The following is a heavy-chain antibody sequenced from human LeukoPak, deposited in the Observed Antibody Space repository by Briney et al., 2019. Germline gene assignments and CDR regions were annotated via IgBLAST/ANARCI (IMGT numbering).Heavy chain of an antibody. CDR2: IWYDGSNK. J-gene: IGHJ4*02. CDR1: GFTFSSYG. CDR3: ACYCDSSGSPYYFDY. D-gene: IGHD3-22*01. Sequence: GGSLRLSCAASGFTFSSYGMHWVRQARGKGLEWVAVIWYDGSNKYYAGSVKGRFTISRDNSKNTLYLQMNSLRAEDTAVYYCACYCDSSGSPYYFDYWGQGTLVTVSS. V-gene: IGHV3-33*01.